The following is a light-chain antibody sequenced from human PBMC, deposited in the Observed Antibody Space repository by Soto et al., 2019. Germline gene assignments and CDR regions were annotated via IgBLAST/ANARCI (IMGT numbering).Light chain of an antibody. CDR2: RTS. Sequence: DIVMTQSPGTLSLSPGERATLSCRTSQTVSSAYLAWYKQKPGQAPRLLMFRTSSRATGFPARFSGSGSGTEFNLTISSLQSEDFGVYYCQQYNNWPRATFGGGTKVEIK. V-gene: IGKV3-15*01. CDR3: QQYNNWPRAT. J-gene: IGKJ4*01. CDR1: QTVSSAY.